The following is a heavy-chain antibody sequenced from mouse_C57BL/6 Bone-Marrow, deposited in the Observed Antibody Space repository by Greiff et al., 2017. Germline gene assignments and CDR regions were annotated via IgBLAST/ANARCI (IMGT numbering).Heavy chain of an antibody. CDR3: AREGAYSSNIDY. Sequence: VQLQQPGAELVKPGASVKMSCKASGYTFTSYWITWVKQRPGQGLEWIGDIYPGSGSTNYNEKFKSKATLTVDPSTSTAYLKLSSLTSEDSAVYYCAREGAYSSNIDYWGQGTTLTVSA. CDR2: IYPGSGST. CDR1: GYTFTSYW. V-gene: IGHV1-55*01. J-gene: IGHJ2*01. D-gene: IGHD2-5*01.